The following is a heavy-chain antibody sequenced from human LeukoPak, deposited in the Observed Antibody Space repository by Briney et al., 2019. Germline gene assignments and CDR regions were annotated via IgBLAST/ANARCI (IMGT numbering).Heavy chain of an antibody. Sequence: SETLSLTCSGSGDFSDIDYLSWIRQPAGNGLEWIGRIYTGGSTNYNPSLKTRVSMSLDKSKKEVSLNLTSVTAADTAVYYCAKDLGINTGWFGFDSWGQGTLVTVSS. CDR2: IYTGGST. J-gene: IGHJ5*01. D-gene: IGHD6-19*01. CDR1: GDFSDIDY. CDR3: AKDLGINTGWFGFDS. V-gene: IGHV4-4*07.